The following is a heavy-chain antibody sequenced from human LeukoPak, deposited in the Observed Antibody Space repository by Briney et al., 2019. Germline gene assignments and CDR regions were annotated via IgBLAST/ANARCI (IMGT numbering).Heavy chain of an antibody. D-gene: IGHD5-18*01. V-gene: IGHV4-4*07. Sequence: SETLSLTCTVSGASISSYYWSWIRQPAGKGLEWIGRIYSSGSTNYNPSLKSRVTMSLDTSKNQFSLKLRSVTAADTAVYYCARGWLSYGDYWGQGTLVTVSS. CDR3: ARGWLSYGDY. CDR1: GASISSYY. J-gene: IGHJ4*02. CDR2: IYSSGST.